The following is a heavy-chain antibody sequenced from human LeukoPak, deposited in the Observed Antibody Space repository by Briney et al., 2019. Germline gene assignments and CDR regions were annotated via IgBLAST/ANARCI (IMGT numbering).Heavy chain of an antibody. D-gene: IGHD5-12*01. J-gene: IGHJ4*02. Sequence: PGRSLTLSCAASGFTFSSYGMHWVRQAPGKGLEWVAVISYDGSNKYYADSVKGRFTISRDNSKNTLYLQMNSLRAEDTAVYYCAKDGHIVATSYFDYWGQGTLVTVSS. CDR1: GFTFSSYG. V-gene: IGHV3-30*18. CDR3: AKDGHIVATSYFDY. CDR2: ISYDGSNK.